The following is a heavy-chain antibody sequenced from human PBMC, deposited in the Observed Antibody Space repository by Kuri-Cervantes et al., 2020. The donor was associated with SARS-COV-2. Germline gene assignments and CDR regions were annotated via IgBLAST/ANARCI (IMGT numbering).Heavy chain of an antibody. CDR1: GYTFSSHW. V-gene: IGHV5-51*01. D-gene: IGHD1-1*01. CDR3: ARGTRGHFDY. CDR2: IYPTDSDT. J-gene: IGHJ4*02. Sequence: KVSCKASGYTFSSHWIGWVRQMPGKGLEWMGIIYPTDSDTRYSPSFQGQVTISVDESISTAYLQWSSLKASDTAMYYCARGTRGHFDYWGQGTLVTVSS.